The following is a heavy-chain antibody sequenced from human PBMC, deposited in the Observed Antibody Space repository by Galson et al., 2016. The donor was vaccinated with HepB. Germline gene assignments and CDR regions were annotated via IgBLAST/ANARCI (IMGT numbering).Heavy chain of an antibody. D-gene: IGHD1-1*01. V-gene: IGHV3-23*01. Sequence: SLRLSCAASGFSFSSYAVGWVRQAPGKGLEWVSIISASGRGNYYADSVKGRFTISRDNSKDTLYLHMNTLRAEDTAIDYCAKVNWNGILGYFDSWGQGALLTVSS. CDR3: AKVNWNGILGYFDS. J-gene: IGHJ4*02. CDR2: ISASGRGN. CDR1: GFSFSSYA.